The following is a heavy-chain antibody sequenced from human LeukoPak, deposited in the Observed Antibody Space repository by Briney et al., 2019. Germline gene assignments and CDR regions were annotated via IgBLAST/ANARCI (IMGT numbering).Heavy chain of an antibody. Sequence: TGGSLRLSCAASGFTFSSYWISWVRQAPGNGLEWVANINQVGREKYYVDSVKGRFTISRDNAKNSLYLQMNSLRAEDTAVYYCARDHRDGFLDYWGQGTLVTVSS. CDR2: INQVGREK. J-gene: IGHJ4*02. V-gene: IGHV3-7*01. CDR1: GFTFSSYW. D-gene: IGHD5-24*01. CDR3: ARDHRDGFLDY.